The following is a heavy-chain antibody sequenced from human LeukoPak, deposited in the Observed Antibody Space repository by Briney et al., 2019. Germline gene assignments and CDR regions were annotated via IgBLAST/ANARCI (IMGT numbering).Heavy chain of an antibody. CDR1: GFTFSSYS. J-gene: IGHJ6*02. V-gene: IGHV3-48*02. CDR2: ISSSSSTI. Sequence: PGGSLRLSCAASGFTFSSYSMNWVRQAPGKGLEWVSYISSSSSTIYYADSVKGRFTISRDNAKNSLYLQMNSLRDEDTAVYYCARRSDDYYYYGMDVWGQGTTVTVSS. D-gene: IGHD6-6*01. CDR3: ARRSDDYYYYGMDV.